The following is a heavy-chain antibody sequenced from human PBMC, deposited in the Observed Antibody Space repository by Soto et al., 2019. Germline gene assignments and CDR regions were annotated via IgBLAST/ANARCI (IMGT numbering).Heavy chain of an antibody. V-gene: IGHV3-11*01. J-gene: IGHJ4*02. Sequence: GGSLRLSCAASGFTFGYYYMTWIRQAPGKGLEWISYISSSATTMYYADSVKGRFTISRDNAKKSLYLQMNSLRAEDTAVYYCARGGIVARPFDYWGQGTLVTDSS. CDR2: ISSSATTM. CDR1: GFTFGYYY. CDR3: ARGGIVARPFDY. D-gene: IGHD6-6*01.